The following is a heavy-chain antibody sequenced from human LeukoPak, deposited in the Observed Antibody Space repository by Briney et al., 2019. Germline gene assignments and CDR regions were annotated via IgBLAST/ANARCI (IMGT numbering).Heavy chain of an antibody. D-gene: IGHD4-17*01. CDR2: MNPNRGNK. CDR1: GYTFTSYY. CDR3: ARETGADYGDYGNWCDP. V-gene: IGHV1-8*01. J-gene: IGHJ5*02. Sequence: ASVKVSCKASGYTFTSYYINWVRQATGQGLEWMGWMNPNRGNKGYAQKFQGRVTMTRNTSISTAYMELTKLRSGDTAVYYCARETGADYGDYGNWCDPWGQGTLVTVSS.